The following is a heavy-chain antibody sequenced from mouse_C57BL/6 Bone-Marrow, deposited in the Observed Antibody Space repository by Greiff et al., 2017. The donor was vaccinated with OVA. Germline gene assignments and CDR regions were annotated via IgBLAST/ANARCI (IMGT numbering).Heavy chain of an antibody. J-gene: IGHJ3*01. V-gene: IGHV14-4*01. CDR3: TKIAY. CDR1: GFTFNDDY. Sequence: EVQGVESGAELVRPGASVKLSCTVSGFTFNDDYIHWVKQRPEQGLEWIGWIDPESYDTDYDSKFQGKATLTADTSSNTAYLQLSSLTSEDPAVYYGTKIAYWGQGTLVTVSA. CDR2: IDPESYDT.